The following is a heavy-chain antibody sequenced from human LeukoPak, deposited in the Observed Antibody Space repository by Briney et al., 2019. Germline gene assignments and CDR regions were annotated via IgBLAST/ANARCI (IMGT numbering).Heavy chain of an antibody. D-gene: IGHD3-10*01. J-gene: IGHJ4*02. CDR1: SYTFTSYG. CDR3: ARGPQLLWFGEGGQCFDY. Sequence: VASVSVSCKASSYTFTSYGMSWVRQAPGQGLEWMGWISAYNGNTNYAEKLQGRVTMTTDTSTSAAYMELRSLRSDDTAVYYCARGPQLLWFGEGGQCFDYWGQGTLVTVSS. CDR2: ISAYNGNT. V-gene: IGHV1-18*01.